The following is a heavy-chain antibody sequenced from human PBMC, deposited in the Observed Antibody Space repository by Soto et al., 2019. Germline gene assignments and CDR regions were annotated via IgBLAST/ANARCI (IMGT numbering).Heavy chain of an antibody. V-gene: IGHV3-15*01. CDR2: IKSRTDGETK. CDR3: CVVKRRDQYSTSGYWFDP. Sequence: GGSLRLSCAASGFAFSHAWMSWVRQAPGKGLEWVGRIKSRTDGETKDYGAPVRGRFTISRDDSKDTLYLQMNSLRIEDTAVYYCCVVKRRDQYSTSGYWFDPWGPGTLVTVSS. J-gene: IGHJ5*02. D-gene: IGHD2-15*01. CDR1: GFAFSHAW.